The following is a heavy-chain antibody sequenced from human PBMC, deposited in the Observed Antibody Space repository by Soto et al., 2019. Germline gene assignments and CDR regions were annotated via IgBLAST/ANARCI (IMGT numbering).Heavy chain of an antibody. D-gene: IGHD2-15*01. CDR1: GFTFSSYA. Sequence: EVQLLESGGGLVQPGGSLRLSCAASGFTFSSYAMSWVRQAQGRGRGWVSTISGSGGGIYYADSVKGRFTISRDNSKNTLDLQMNSLRAEDTAVYYCAKRNLVVRPPFDYWGQGTLVTVSS. J-gene: IGHJ4*02. V-gene: IGHV3-23*01. CDR3: AKRNLVVRPPFDY. CDR2: ISGSGGGI.